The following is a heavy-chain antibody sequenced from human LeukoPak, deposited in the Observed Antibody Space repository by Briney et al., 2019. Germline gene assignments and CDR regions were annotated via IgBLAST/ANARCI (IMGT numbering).Heavy chain of an antibody. J-gene: IGHJ4*02. CDR2: IYHSGST. CDR3: ARYYDSSGYYN. CDR1: GGSISSGGYS. V-gene: IGHV4-30-2*01. Sequence: PSETLSLTCAVSGGSISSGGYSWSWIRQPPGQGLEWIGYIYHSGSTYYNPSLKSRVTISVDRSKNQFSLKLSSVTAADTAVYYCARYYDSSGYYNWGQGTLVTVSS. D-gene: IGHD3-22*01.